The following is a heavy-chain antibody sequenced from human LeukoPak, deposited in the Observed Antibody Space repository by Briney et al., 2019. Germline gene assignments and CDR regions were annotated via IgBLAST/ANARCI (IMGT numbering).Heavy chain of an antibody. CDR2: IIPNHGIA. CDR3: ARGICDCVWGRIDY. J-gene: IGHJ4*02. V-gene: IGHV1-69*04. Sequence: GASVTVSCKASGGTFSSYAISWVRQAPGQGLEWMGRIIPNHGIANYAQKFQGRVTITADKSTSTAYMELSSLRSEDTAVYYCARGICDCVWGRIDYWGQGTLVTVSS. D-gene: IGHD3-16*01. CDR1: GGTFSSYA.